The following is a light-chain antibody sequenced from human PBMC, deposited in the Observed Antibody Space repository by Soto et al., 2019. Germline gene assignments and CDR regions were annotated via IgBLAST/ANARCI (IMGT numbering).Light chain of an antibody. CDR2: KAS. V-gene: IGKV1-5*03. J-gene: IGKJ1*01. CDR1: QSISSW. Sequence: DIQMTQSPSTLSASVGDRVTITCRASQSISSWLAWYQQKPGKAPKLLIYKASSLESGVPSRFSGSGSGTEFTLTISSLQPDDFATYYCQQYNCYSTLGPGTKVDI. CDR3: QQYNCYST.